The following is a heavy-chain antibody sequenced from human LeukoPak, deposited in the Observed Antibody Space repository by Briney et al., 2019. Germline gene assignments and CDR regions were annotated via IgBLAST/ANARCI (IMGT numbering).Heavy chain of an antibody. V-gene: IGHV4-39*01. D-gene: IGHD6-13*01. CDR1: GGSISSSSYY. Sequence: SETLSLTCTVSGGSISSSSYYWGWIRQPPGKGLEWIGSIYYSGSTYYNPSLKSRVTISVDTSKNQFSLKLSSVTAADTAVYYCARHILADIAAASYFDYWGQGTLVTVSS. J-gene: IGHJ4*02. CDR3: ARHILADIAAASYFDY. CDR2: IYYSGST.